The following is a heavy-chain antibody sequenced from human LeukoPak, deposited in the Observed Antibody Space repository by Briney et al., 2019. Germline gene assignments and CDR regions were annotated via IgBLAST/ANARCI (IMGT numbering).Heavy chain of an antibody. Sequence: GGSLRLSCAASGFTFSSYAMLWVRQAPGKGLEYVSAISSNGGSTYYANSVKGRFTISRDNSKNTVYLQMGSLRAEDMAVYYCARDRPPDYWGQGTLVTVSS. CDR3: ARDRPPDY. CDR1: GFTFSSYA. J-gene: IGHJ4*02. V-gene: IGHV3-64*01. CDR2: ISSNGGST.